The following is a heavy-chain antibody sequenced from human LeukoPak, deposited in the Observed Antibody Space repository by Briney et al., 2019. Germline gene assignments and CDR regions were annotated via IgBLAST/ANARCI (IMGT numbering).Heavy chain of an antibody. CDR2: ISSSSSYI. Sequence: PGGSLRLSCAASGFTFSSYSMNWVRQAPGKGLEWVPSISSSSSYIYYADSVKGRFTISRDNAKNSLYLQMNSLRAEDTAVYYCARGDSSGPGDAFDIWGQGTMVTVSS. D-gene: IGHD3-22*01. J-gene: IGHJ3*02. V-gene: IGHV3-21*01. CDR1: GFTFSSYS. CDR3: ARGDSSGPGDAFDI.